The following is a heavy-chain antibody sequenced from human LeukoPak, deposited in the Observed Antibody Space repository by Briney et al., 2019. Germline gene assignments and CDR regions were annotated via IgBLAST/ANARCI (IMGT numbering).Heavy chain of an antibody. J-gene: IGHJ3*02. V-gene: IGHV1-46*03. CDR1: GYTFTSYY. CDR3: ARAVGNDVGAFDI. D-gene: IGHD1-1*01. CDR2: INPSDGST. Sequence: ASVKVSCKASGYTFTSYYMHWVRQAPGQGLEWMGIINPSDGSTSYAQKFQGRVTMTRDTSTSTVYMELSSLRSEDTAVYYCARAVGNDVGAFDIWGQGTMVTVSS.